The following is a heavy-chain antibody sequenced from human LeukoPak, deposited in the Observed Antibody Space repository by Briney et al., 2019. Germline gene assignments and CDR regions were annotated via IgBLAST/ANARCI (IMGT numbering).Heavy chain of an antibody. D-gene: IGHD3-22*01. CDR3: ASTSPKYYYESSGYSSLFDN. CDR2: IYYSGNT. V-gene: IGHV4-39*07. CDR1: AGSISSDSYY. J-gene: IGHJ4*02. Sequence: SETLSLTYTVSAGSISSDSYYWGWIRQPPGKGLEWIGTIYYSGNTYYNPSLKSRLTISVDTSKNQFSLKLRSVTAADTALYYCASTSPKYYYESSGYSSLFDNWGQGTLVTVSS.